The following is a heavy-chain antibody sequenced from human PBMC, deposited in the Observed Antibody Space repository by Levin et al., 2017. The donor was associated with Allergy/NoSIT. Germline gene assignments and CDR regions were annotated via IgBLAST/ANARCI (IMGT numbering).Heavy chain of an antibody. D-gene: IGHD2-8*01. CDR2: IKSKTDGGTT. CDR1: GFPFSNAW. J-gene: IGHJ4*02. CDR3: TTDVGIVLMVYANPIDY. V-gene: IGHV3-15*01. Sequence: LSLTCAASGFPFSNAWMSWVRPAPGKGLEWVGRIKSKTDGGTTDYAAPVKGRFTIPRDDSKNTLYLQMNSLKTEDTAVYYCTTDVGIVLMVYANPIDYWGQGTLVTVSS.